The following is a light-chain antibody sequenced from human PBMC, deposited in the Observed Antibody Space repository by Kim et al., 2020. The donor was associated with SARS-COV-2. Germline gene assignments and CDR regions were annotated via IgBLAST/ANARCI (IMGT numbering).Light chain of an antibody. CDR2: LGS. V-gene: IGKV2-28*01. Sequence: LASISCRSSHSLLQSNGYNYLDSYLQKPGQSPQLLIYLGSNRAAGVPDRCSGSGTGTDYTLEISRVEAEDVGVYYCMQALQTPLAFGGGTKVDIK. CDR3: MQALQTPLA. CDR1: HSLLQSNGYNY. J-gene: IGKJ4*01.